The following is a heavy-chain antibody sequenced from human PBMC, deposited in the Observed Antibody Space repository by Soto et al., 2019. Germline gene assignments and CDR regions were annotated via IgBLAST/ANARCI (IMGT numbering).Heavy chain of an antibody. CDR3: ATYDFWSGYYYYYYYYMDV. Sequence: EVQLLESGGGLVQPGGSLRLSCAASGFTFSSYAMSWVRLAPGKGLEWVSAISGSGGSTYYADSVKGRFTISRDNSKNTLYLQMNSLRAEDTAVYYCATYDFWSGYYYYYYYYMDVWGKGTTVTVSS. CDR1: GFTFSSYA. V-gene: IGHV3-23*01. CDR2: ISGSGGST. D-gene: IGHD3-3*01. J-gene: IGHJ6*03.